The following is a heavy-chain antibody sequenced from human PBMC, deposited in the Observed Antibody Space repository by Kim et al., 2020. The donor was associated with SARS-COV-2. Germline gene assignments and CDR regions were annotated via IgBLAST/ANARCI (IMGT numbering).Heavy chain of an antibody. J-gene: IGHJ6*02. CDR1: GGTFSSYA. Sequence: SVKVSCKASGGTFSSYAISWVRQAPGQGLEWMGGIIPIFGTANYAQKFQGRVTITADESTSTAYMELSSLRSEDTAVYYCARTYYYDSSGLYYYGMDVWGQGTTVTVSS. D-gene: IGHD3-22*01. CDR2: IIPIFGTA. V-gene: IGHV1-69*13. CDR3: ARTYYYDSSGLYYYGMDV.